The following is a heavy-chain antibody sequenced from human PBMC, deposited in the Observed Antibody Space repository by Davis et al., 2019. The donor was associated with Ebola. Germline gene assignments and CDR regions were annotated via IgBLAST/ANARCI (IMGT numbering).Heavy chain of an antibody. CDR1: GYTFTGYY. Sequence: ASVTVSCKASGYTFTGYYMHWVRQAPGQGLEWMGWINPNSGGTNYAQKFQGWVTMTRDTSISTAYMELSRLRSDDTAVYYCAAGVLSTYYYGMDVWGQGTTVTVSS. CDR2: INPNSGGT. J-gene: IGHJ6*02. V-gene: IGHV1-2*04. D-gene: IGHD3-9*01. CDR3: AAGVLSTYYYGMDV.